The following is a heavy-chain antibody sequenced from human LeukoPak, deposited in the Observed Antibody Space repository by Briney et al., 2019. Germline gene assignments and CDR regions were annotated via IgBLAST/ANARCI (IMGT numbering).Heavy chain of an antibody. D-gene: IGHD6-13*01. CDR3: ARDRSSWYEGFDY. CDR2: ISGSGGST. Sequence: PGGSLRLSCAASGFTFSSYGMNWVRQAPGKGLEWVSAISGSGGSTYYADSVKGRFTISRDNSKNTLYLQMNSLRAEDTAAYYCARDRSSWYEGFDYWGQGTLVTVSS. CDR1: GFTFSSYG. V-gene: IGHV3-23*01. J-gene: IGHJ4*02.